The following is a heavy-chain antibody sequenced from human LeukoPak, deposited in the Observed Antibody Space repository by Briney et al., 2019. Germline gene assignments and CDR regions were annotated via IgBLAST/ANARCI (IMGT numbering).Heavy chain of an antibody. CDR2: ISSSSSYI. J-gene: IGHJ4*02. CDR1: GFTFSTYR. D-gene: IGHD4/OR15-4a*01. Sequence: GGSLRLSCAASGFTFSTYRMNWVRQVPGKGLEWVSSISSSSSYIYYADSVKGRFTISRDNAKNSLFLKMHSLRAEDTAVYYCATDDYGAFDYWGQGTLVTVSS. V-gene: IGHV3-21*01. CDR3: ATDDYGAFDY.